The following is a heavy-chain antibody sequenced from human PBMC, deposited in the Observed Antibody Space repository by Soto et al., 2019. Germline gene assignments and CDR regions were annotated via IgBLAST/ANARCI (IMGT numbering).Heavy chain of an antibody. J-gene: IGHJ4*02. CDR1: GGTFSSYA. CDR3: AGYNLVAGTEAFDY. CDR2: IVPIVGTA. Sequence: QVQLVQSGAEVKKPGSSVKVSCKASGGTFSSYAISWVRQAPGQGLEWMGGIVPIVGTANYAQKFQGRVTITADESTSTAYMELSSLRSEDTAVYYCAGYNLVAGTEAFDYWGQGTLVTVSS. D-gene: IGHD6-19*01. V-gene: IGHV1-69*01.